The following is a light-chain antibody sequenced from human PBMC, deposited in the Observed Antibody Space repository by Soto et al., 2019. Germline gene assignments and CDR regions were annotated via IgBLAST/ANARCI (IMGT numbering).Light chain of an antibody. CDR2: GAS. V-gene: IGKV3-15*01. J-gene: IGKJ1*01. Sequence: EIVMTQSPATLSVSPGESATLSCRASQSVGTNLAWYQQKPGQAPMFLIYGASTRATGIPARFSGSGSGTEFTLTISSLQSEDFAVYYCQQYDNWQPWTFGQGTMVEVK. CDR3: QQYDNWQPWT. CDR1: QSVGTN.